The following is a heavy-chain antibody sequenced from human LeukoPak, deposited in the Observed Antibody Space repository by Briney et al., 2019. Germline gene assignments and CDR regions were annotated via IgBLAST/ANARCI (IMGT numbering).Heavy chain of an antibody. CDR1: GFTVSNNY. CDR2: IWYDGSNK. D-gene: IGHD6-19*01. V-gene: IGHV3-33*06. CDR3: AKVRGSSGWINDY. J-gene: IGHJ4*02. Sequence: GGSLRLSCEASGFTVSNNYITWVRQAPGKGLEWVALIWYDGSNKYYADSVKGRFTISRDNSKNTLYLQMNSLRAEDTALYYCAKVRGSSGWINDYWGQGTLVTVSS.